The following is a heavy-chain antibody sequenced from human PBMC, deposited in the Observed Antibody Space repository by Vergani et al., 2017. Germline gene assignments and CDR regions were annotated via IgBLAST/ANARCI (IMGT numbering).Heavy chain of an antibody. J-gene: IGHJ4*02. Sequence: VQLQQWGAGLLKPSETLSLTCAVYGGSFSGYYWSWIRQPPGKGLEWVSAISGSGGSTYYADSVKGRFTISRYNSKNTLYLQMNILRAADTAVYYCAKAWGQLVFYFDYWGQGTLVTVSS. CDR2: ISGSGGST. V-gene: IGHV3-23*01. D-gene: IGHD6-13*01. CDR3: AKAWGQLVFYFDY. CDR1: GGSFSGYY.